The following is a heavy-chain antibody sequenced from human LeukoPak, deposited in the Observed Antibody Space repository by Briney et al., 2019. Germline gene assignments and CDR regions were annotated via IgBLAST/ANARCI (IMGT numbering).Heavy chain of an antibody. V-gene: IGHV4-34*01. J-gene: IGHJ4*02. Sequence: SETLSLTCAVYGGSFSGYYWSWIRQPPGKGLEWIGEINHSGSTNYNPSLKSRVTISVDTSKNQFSLKLSSVTAADTAVYYCARGGRRWLQPNSYFDYWGQGTLVTVSS. CDR3: ARGGRRWLQPNSYFDY. CDR1: GGSFSGYY. D-gene: IGHD5-24*01. CDR2: INHSGST.